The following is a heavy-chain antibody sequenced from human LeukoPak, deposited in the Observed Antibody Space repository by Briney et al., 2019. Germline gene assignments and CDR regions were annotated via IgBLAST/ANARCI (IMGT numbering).Heavy chain of an antibody. D-gene: IGHD5-24*01. CDR1: GGSISSGGYY. Sequence: SEAVSLTCTVSGGSISSGGYYWSWIRQHPGKGLEWIGYIYNSGSTYYNPSLKSRVTISVDTSKNEFSLKLSSVTAADTAVYYCARVRGRWLQFFDLWGRGTLV. J-gene: IGHJ2*01. CDR2: IYNSGST. CDR3: ARVRGRWLQFFDL. V-gene: IGHV4-31*02.